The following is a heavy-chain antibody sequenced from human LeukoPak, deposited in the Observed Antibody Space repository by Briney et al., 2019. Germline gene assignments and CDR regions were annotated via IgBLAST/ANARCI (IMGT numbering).Heavy chain of an antibody. CDR2: INHSGST. CDR3: ARGLSMGIAAAGIRS. CDR1: SGTVSGYY. J-gene: IGHJ4*02. D-gene: IGHD6-13*01. Sequence: SETLSLTCAVYSGTVSGYYWSWMPRPPGKGLEWIGEINHSGSTNYNPSLKSRVTISVDTSKNQFSLKLSSVTAADTAVYYCARGLSMGIAAAGIRSWGQGTLVTVSS. V-gene: IGHV4-34*01.